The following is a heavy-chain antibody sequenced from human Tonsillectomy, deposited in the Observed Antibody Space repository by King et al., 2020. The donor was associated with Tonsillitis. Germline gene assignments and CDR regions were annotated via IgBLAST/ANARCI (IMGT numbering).Heavy chain of an antibody. CDR1: GFTFRNYG. D-gene: IGHD6-25*01. Sequence: VQLVESGGGVVQPGRSLRLSCAASGFTFRNYGMHWVRQAPGKGLDWVAVISYDRSRKNYADSVKGRFAISRDNSNSTVYLQVNSLRAEDTALYYCARERLYSSGWGIDYWGQGTPVTVSS. CDR2: ISYDRSRK. V-gene: IGHV3-33*05. CDR3: ARERLYSSGWGIDY. J-gene: IGHJ4*02.